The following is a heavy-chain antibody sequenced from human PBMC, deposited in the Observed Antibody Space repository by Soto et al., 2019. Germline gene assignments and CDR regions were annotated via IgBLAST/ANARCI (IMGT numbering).Heavy chain of an antibody. CDR2: VGVSGGGT. CDR3: VRQAKLTSVTANVGYYYGLDI. J-gene: IGHJ6*02. Sequence: PWGSLRLSCAASGFMFSSYDMSWVRQAPGKGLEWVSVVGVSGGGTYYADPVKGRFTISRDNSKNTLYLQMNSLRAEDTAVYFCVRQAKLTSVTANVGYYYGLDIWGQGTTVTVSS. V-gene: IGHV3-23*01. D-gene: IGHD4-4*01. CDR1: GFMFSSYD.